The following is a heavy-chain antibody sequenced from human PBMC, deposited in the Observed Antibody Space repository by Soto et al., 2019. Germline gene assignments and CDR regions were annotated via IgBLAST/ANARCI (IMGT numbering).Heavy chain of an antibody. CDR2: ISYDGGNT. V-gene: IGHV3-30-3*01. CDR3: AKAGVYSSLRYGRLDP. D-gene: IGHD3-9*01. CDR1: GFTFSSYA. Sequence: GGSLRLSCAASGFTFSSYAMHWVRQAPGKGLEWVAVISYDGGNTYYADSVKGRFTISRDNSKNTLYLQMNSLRAEDTAVYYCAKAGVYSSLRYGRLDPWGQGTLVTVSS. J-gene: IGHJ5*02.